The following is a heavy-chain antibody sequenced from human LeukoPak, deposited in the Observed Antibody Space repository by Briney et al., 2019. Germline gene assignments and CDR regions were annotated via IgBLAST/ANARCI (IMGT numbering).Heavy chain of an antibody. CDR2: IYPTGNT. CDR1: GGAIISYY. J-gene: IGHJ6*03. V-gene: IGHV4-4*07. D-gene: IGHD3-22*01. CDR3: ARLKFYDSTGYSPGYYMAV. Sequence: SETQSLTCSVSGGAIISYYWSWIRQPAGKGPEWIGRIYPTGNTDYNPSLKTRVTMSTDLSKKQFSLRLRSVTAADTAVYYCARLKFYDSTGYSPGYYMAVWGEGSAATVSS.